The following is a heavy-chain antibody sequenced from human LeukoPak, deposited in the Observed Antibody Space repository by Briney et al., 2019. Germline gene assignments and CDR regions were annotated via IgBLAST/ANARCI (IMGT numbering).Heavy chain of an antibody. CDR1: GGSISNYY. D-gene: IGHD3-10*01. CDR3: AREHMVRGVINR. Sequence: SETLSLTCTVSGGSISNYYWSWIRQPAGKRLEWLGRIYSSGSTNYNPSLESRVTVSVDTSKYQFSLKLSSVTAADTAVYYCAREHMVRGVINRWGQGALVTVSS. V-gene: IGHV4-4*07. J-gene: IGHJ4*02. CDR2: IYSSGST.